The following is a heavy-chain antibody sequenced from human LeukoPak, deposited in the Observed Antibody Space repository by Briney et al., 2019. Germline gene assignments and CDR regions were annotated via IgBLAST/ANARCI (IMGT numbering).Heavy chain of an antibody. Sequence: GGSLRLSCAASGFIFSTYWMTWVRQAPGKGLEWVADIKQDGGDKYYVDSVKGRFTISRDNAKNSVYLQMNSLRAEDTAMYYCARVAHDYVWGSYRQYTFDYWGQGTLVTVSS. CDR2: IKQDGGDK. CDR1: GFIFSTYW. CDR3: ARVAHDYVWGSYRQYTFDY. J-gene: IGHJ4*02. V-gene: IGHV3-7*04. D-gene: IGHD3-16*02.